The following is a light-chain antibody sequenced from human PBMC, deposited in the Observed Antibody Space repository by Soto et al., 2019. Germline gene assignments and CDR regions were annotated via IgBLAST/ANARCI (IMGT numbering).Light chain of an antibody. V-gene: IGLV2-14*01. J-gene: IGLJ3*02. CDR3: SSYTTSSTLGV. CDR2: EVR. Sequence: QSALTQPASVSGSPGQSITISCTGTSSDVGASNYVSWYQQHPGKAPKLMIYEVRNRPSGVSNRFAGSKSGNTASLTISGLQAEYEADYYCSSYTTSSTLGVFGGGTKLTVL. CDR1: SSDVGASNY.